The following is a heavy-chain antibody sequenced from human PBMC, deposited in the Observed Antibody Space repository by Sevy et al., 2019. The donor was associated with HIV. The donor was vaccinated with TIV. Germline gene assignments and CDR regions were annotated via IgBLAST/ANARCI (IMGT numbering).Heavy chain of an antibody. D-gene: IGHD1-1*01. CDR1: GFTVSSNY. Sequence: GGSLRLSCAASGFTVSSNYMSWVRQAPGKGLEWVSVIYSGGSTYYADSVKGRFTISRDNSKNTLYLQMNSLRAEDTAVYYCARGELEPVFDYWGQGTLVTVSS. CDR3: ARGELEPVFDY. V-gene: IGHV3-53*01. J-gene: IGHJ4*02. CDR2: IYSGGST.